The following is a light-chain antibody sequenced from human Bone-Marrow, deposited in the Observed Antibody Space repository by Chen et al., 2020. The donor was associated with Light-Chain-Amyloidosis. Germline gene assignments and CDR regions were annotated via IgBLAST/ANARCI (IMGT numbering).Light chain of an antibody. CDR2: GNS. Sequence: QSVLTQPPSVSGAPGQRVTISCTGSSSNIGAGYDVHWYQQLPGTAPKLLIYGNSTRPSGVPDRFSCSKSGTSASLAIPGLQAEDAADYYCQSYDSSLSASNWVFGGGTKLTVL. CDR1: SSNIGAGYD. CDR3: QSYDSSLSASNWV. J-gene: IGLJ3*02. V-gene: IGLV1-40*01.